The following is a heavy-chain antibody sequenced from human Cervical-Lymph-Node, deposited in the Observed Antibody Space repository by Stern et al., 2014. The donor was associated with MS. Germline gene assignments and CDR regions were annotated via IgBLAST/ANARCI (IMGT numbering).Heavy chain of an antibody. Sequence: EVQLVQSGAELKKPGESLRISCKGSGYSLTNTWIGWVRPMTGKGLEWRGIIYPGDSETRYSPSFQGQVTISADKSINTAYLQWSSLKASDTAMYYCARGRGIALRPDYWGQGTLVTVSS. CDR1: GYSLTNTW. CDR3: ARGRGIALRPDY. J-gene: IGHJ4*02. D-gene: IGHD6-13*01. V-gene: IGHV5-51*03. CDR2: IYPGDSET.